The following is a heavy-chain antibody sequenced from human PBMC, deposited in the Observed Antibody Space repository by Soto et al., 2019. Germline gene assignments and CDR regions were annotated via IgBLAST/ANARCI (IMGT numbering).Heavy chain of an antibody. CDR3: ARGHMGWFDP. Sequence: SETLSLTCAVYGGSFSGYYWSWIRQPPGKGLEWIGEINHSGSTNYNPSLKSRVTTSVDTSKNQFSLRLNSVTAADSAVYYCARGHMGWFDPWGLGTLVTVSS. V-gene: IGHV4-34*01. CDR1: GGSFSGYY. J-gene: IGHJ5*02. D-gene: IGHD3-16*01. CDR2: INHSGST.